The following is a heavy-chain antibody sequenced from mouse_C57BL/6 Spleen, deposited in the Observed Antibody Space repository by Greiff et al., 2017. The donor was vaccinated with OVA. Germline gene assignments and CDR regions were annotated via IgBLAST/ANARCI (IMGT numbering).Heavy chain of an antibody. Sequence: EVQLQQSGPGLVKPSQSLSLTCSVTGYSITSGYYWNWIRQFPGNKLEWMGYISYDGSNNYNPSLKNRISITRDTSKNQFFLKLNSVTTEDTATYYCARDPYYYGSSYWYFDGWGTGTTVTVSS. CDR3: ARDPYYYGSSYWYFDG. V-gene: IGHV3-6*01. CDR1: GYSITSGYY. CDR2: ISYDGSN. D-gene: IGHD1-1*01. J-gene: IGHJ1*03.